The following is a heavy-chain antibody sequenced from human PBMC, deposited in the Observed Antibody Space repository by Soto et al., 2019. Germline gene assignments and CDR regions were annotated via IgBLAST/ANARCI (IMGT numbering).Heavy chain of an antibody. Sequence: QVQLVQSGAEVKKPGSSVKVSCKASGGTFSSYAISWVRQAPGQGLEWMGGIIPIFGTANYAQKFQGRVTITADESTSTAYMELSSLRSEDTAVYYCAAEEVDSSGYYSYYYYGMDVWGQGTTVTVSS. CDR1: GGTFSSYA. D-gene: IGHD3-22*01. J-gene: IGHJ6*02. CDR2: IIPIFGTA. CDR3: AAEEVDSSGYYSYYYYGMDV. V-gene: IGHV1-69*12.